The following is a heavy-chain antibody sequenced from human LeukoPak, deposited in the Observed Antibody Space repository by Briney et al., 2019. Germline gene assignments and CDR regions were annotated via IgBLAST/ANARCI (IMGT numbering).Heavy chain of an antibody. CDR1: GFTISSYG. J-gene: IGHJ4*02. CDR2: ISYDGSNK. V-gene: IGHV3-30*18. CDR3: AKDHLDY. Sequence: PGGSLRLSCAASGFTISSYGMHWVRQAPGKGLEWVAVISYDGSNKYYADSVKGRFTISRENSKNTLYLQMNSLRAEDTAVYYCAKDHLDYWGQGTLVTVSS.